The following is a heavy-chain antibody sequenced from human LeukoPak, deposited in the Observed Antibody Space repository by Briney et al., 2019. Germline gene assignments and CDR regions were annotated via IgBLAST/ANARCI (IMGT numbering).Heavy chain of an antibody. J-gene: IGHJ2*01. Sequence: SETLSLTCTVSGGSISSSSYYWGWIRQPPGKGLEWIGSIYYSGSTYYNPSLKSRVTISVDTSKNQFCLKLSSVTAADTAVYYCARIEYSSHRPAGWYFDLWGRGTLVTVSS. D-gene: IGHD6-6*01. V-gene: IGHV4-39*07. CDR2: IYYSGST. CDR3: ARIEYSSHRPAGWYFDL. CDR1: GGSISSSSYY.